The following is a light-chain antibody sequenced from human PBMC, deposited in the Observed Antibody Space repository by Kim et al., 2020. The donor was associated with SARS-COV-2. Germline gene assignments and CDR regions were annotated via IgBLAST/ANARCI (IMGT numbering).Light chain of an antibody. CDR2: YDN. CDR1: NIGTKS. CDR3: QVWDSSSDHVI. Sequence: PGKTATITCGGKNIGTKSVHWYQQNPGQAPVLVIYYDNDRPSGIPERFSGSNSGNTATLTISRVEAGDEADYYCQVWDSSSDHVIFGGGTQLTVL. V-gene: IGLV3-21*04. J-gene: IGLJ2*01.